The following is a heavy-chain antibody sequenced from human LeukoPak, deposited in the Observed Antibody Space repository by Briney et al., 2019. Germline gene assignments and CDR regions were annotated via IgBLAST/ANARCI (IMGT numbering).Heavy chain of an antibody. CDR3: ALLTGIAAAGPRDI. CDR1: GFTFDDYA. CDR2: ISWNSGSI. D-gene: IGHD6-13*01. V-gene: IGHV3-9*01. Sequence: GRSLRLSCAASGFTFDDYAMHWVRQAPGKGLEWVSGISWNSGSIGYADSVKGRFTISRDNAKNSLYLQMNSLRAEDTALYYCALLTGIAAAGPRDIWGQRTMVTVSS. J-gene: IGHJ3*02.